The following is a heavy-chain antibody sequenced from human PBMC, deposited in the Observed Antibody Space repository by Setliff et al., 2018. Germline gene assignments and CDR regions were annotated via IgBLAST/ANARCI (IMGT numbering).Heavy chain of an antibody. Sequence: GASVKVSCKASGYTFTSYGISWVRQAPGQGLEWMGWISAKTGGTNLAQKFQGWVSMTRDTSITTAYMELSRLTSDDMAVYFCARSDHLVVDGFDVWGQGTMVTVSS. J-gene: IGHJ3*01. CDR2: ISAKTGGT. CDR1: GYTFTSYG. V-gene: IGHV1-18*03. D-gene: IGHD3-16*01. CDR3: ARSDHLVVDGFDV.